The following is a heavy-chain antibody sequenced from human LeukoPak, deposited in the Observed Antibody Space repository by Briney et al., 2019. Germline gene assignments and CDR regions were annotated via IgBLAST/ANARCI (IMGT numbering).Heavy chain of an antibody. J-gene: IGHJ4*02. V-gene: IGHV3-30*18. CDR1: GFTFRTNW. CDR3: AKGFRDYYGSGSPLH. D-gene: IGHD3-10*01. Sequence: PGGSLRLSCAASGFTFRTNWMSWVRQAPGKGLEWVAVISYDGSNKYYADSVKGRFTISRDNSKNTLYLQMNSLRAEDTAVYYCAKGFRDYYGSGSPLHWGQGTLVTVSS. CDR2: ISYDGSNK.